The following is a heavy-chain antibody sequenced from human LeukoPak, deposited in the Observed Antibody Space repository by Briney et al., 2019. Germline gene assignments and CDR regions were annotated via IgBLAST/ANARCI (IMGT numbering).Heavy chain of an antibody. Sequence: PSETLSLTCTVSGGSISSSSYYWGWIRQPPGKGLEWIGSIYYSGSTYYNPSLKSRVTISVDTSKNQFSLKLSSVTAADTAVYYCARVAGSSWYLSYYYYYYYMDVWGKGTTVTVSS. J-gene: IGHJ6*03. CDR2: IYYSGST. D-gene: IGHD6-13*01. V-gene: IGHV4-39*07. CDR3: ARVAGSSWYLSYYYYYYYMDV. CDR1: GGSISSSSYY.